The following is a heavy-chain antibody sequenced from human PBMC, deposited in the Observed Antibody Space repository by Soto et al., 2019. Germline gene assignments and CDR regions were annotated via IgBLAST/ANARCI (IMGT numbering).Heavy chain of an antibody. Sequence: PGGSLRLSCAASGFTFSSYSMNWVRQAPGKGLEWVSSISSSSSYRYYADSVKGRFTISRDNAKNSLYLQMNSLRAEDTAVYYCASQIPQTDYWGQGTLVTVSS. D-gene: IGHD2-2*02. CDR1: GFTFSSYS. CDR2: ISSSSSYR. V-gene: IGHV3-21*01. J-gene: IGHJ4*02. CDR3: ASQIPQTDY.